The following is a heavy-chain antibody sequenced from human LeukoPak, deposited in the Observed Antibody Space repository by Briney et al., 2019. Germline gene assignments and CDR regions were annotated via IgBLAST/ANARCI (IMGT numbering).Heavy chain of an antibody. J-gene: IGHJ3*02. CDR3: ARDHLYSSGWYLGYDAFDI. CDR1: GGSISSGSYY. CDR2: IYTSGST. Sequence: SETLSLTCTVSGGSISSGSYYWSRIRQPAGKGLEWIGRIYTSGSTNYNPSLKSRVTISVDTSKNQFSLKLSSVTAADTAVYYCARDHLYSSGWYLGYDAFDIWGQGTMVTVSS. D-gene: IGHD6-19*01. V-gene: IGHV4-61*02.